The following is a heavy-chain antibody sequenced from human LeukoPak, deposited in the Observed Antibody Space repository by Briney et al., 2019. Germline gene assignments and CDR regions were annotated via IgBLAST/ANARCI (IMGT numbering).Heavy chain of an antibody. CDR1: GFTFSTYW. Sequence: GGPLRLSCAASGFTFSTYWMHWVRQAPGKGLVWVSRVNTAGSSTSYADSVKGRFTISRDNAKNTLYLQMNSLRAEDTAMYYCVGGMGGHFDYWGQGTLVTVSS. CDR2: VNTAGSST. V-gene: IGHV3-74*01. D-gene: IGHD3-16*01. J-gene: IGHJ4*02. CDR3: VGGMGGHFDY.